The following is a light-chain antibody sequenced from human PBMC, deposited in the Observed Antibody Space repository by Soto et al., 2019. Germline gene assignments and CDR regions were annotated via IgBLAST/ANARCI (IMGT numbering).Light chain of an antibody. Sequence: IQMTQSPSSLSASVGDSVTVTCRASQSINIYLNWYQQKPGKAPTLLIYGASSLQSGVPSRFTGGGSRTDFTLTISSLQPEDFATYYGQQSYRSPYTCGQGNKLEIK. CDR3: QQSYRSPYT. V-gene: IGKV1-39*01. J-gene: IGKJ2*01. CDR1: QSINIY. CDR2: GAS.